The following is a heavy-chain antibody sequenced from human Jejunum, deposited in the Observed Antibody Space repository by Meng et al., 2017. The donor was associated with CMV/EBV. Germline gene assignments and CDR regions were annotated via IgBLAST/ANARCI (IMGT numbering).Heavy chain of an antibody. V-gene: IGHV1-18*01. CDR3: ARERPGSGYQVTDY. Sequence: GYVFNTKGISWVRQASGQGFEWIGWISPYNGNTKLADKFQGRVTLTTDSSTRTVYMDLRSLTSDDTAMYYCARERPGSGYQVTDYWGQGTLVTVSS. CDR2: ISPYNGNT. D-gene: IGHD2-2*01. CDR1: GYVFNTKG. J-gene: IGHJ4*02.